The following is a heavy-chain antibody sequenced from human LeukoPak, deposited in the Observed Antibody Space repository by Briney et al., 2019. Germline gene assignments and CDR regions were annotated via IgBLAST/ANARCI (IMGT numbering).Heavy chain of an antibody. CDR2: ISYDGSNK. V-gene: IGHV3-30*18. Sequence: GGSLRLSCAASGFTLSSYGMHWVRQAPGKGLEWVAVISYDGSNKYYADSVKGRFTISRDNSKNTLYLQMNSLRAEDTAVYYCAKAFWGYYYGSGSYLSYWGQGTLVTVSS. D-gene: IGHD3-10*01. J-gene: IGHJ4*02. CDR1: GFTLSSYG. CDR3: AKAFWGYYYGSGSYLSY.